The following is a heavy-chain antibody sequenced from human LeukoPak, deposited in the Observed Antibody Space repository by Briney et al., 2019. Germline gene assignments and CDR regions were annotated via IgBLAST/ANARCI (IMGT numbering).Heavy chain of an antibody. CDR2: IYHSGST. V-gene: IGHV4-39*07. D-gene: IGHD4-17*01. J-gene: IGHJ4*02. CDR3: ARSTVTAIDY. CDR1: GGSITSSFYF. Sequence: SETLSLTCTVSGGSITSSFYFWGWIRQPPGKGLEWIGSIYHSGSTNYNPSLKSRVTISVDKSKNQCSLKLSSVTAADTAVYYCARSTVTAIDYWGQGTLVTVSS.